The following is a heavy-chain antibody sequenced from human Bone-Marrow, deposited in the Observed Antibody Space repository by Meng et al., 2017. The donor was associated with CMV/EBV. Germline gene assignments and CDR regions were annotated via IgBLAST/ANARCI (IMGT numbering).Heavy chain of an antibody. V-gene: IGHV1-69*13. CDR1: GGTFSSYA. Sequence: VKVSCKASGGTFSSYAISWVRQAPGQGLEWMGGIIPIFDIANYARKFQGRVTITTDESTSTAYMELSRLRSEDTAVYYCARCILDTYGYFAYYYGMDVWGQGTTVIVSS. D-gene: IGHD5-18*01. J-gene: IGHJ6*02. CDR2: IIPIFDIA. CDR3: ARCILDTYGYFAYYYGMDV.